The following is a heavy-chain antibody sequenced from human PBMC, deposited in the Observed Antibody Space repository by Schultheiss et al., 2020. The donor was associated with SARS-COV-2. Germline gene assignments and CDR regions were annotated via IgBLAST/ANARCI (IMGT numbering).Heavy chain of an antibody. J-gene: IGHJ4*02. Sequence: SETLSLTCAVYGGSFSGYYWSWIRQPPGKGLEWIGYIYYSGSTNYNPSLKSRVTISVDTSKNQFSLKLSSVTAADTAVYYCARSGYFYGSFDSWGQGSVVTVSS. D-gene: IGHD5-18*01. V-gene: IGHV4-59*08. CDR1: GGSFSGYY. CDR2: IYYSGST. CDR3: ARSGYFYGSFDS.